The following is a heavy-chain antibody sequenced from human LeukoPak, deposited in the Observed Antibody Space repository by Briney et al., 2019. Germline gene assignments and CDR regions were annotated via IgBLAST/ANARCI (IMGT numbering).Heavy chain of an antibody. J-gene: IGHJ4*02. CDR1: GYSISSGYY. D-gene: IGHD3-10*01. CDR2: IYHSGST. Sequence: SETLSLTCTVSGYSISSGYYWGWIRQPPGKGLEWIGSIYHSGSTYYNPSLKSRVTISVDTSKNQFSLKLSSATAADTAVYYCARTQAGELLWFGENWGQGTLVTVSS. CDR3: ARTQAGELLWFGEN. V-gene: IGHV4-38-2*02.